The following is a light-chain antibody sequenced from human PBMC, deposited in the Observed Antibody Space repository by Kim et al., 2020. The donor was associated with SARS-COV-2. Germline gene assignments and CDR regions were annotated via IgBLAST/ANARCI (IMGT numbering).Light chain of an antibody. V-gene: IGKV3-20*01. J-gene: IGKJ2*01. CDR3: QHFGSSLYS. CDR1: HSFISNF. CDR2: GAS. Sequence: EFVLTQSPGTLSLSPGERAALSCRATHSFISNFLAWYQQKPGQAPKLLIYGASNRATGIPDRFSGSVSGTDFTLTISRVEPEDFAVYYCQHFGSSLYSFGQGTKLEIK.